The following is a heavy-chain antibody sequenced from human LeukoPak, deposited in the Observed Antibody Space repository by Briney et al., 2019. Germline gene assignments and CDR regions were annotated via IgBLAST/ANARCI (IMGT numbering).Heavy chain of an antibody. CDR1: GFTFSSYG. V-gene: IGHV3-33*01. Sequence: GGSLRLSCAASGFTFSSYGMHWVRQAPGKGLEWVAVIWYDGSNKYYADSVKGRFTISRDNSKNTLYLQMNSLRAEDTAVYYCARGPLIRYFDWFQDYWGQGTLVTVSS. J-gene: IGHJ4*02. CDR2: IWYDGSNK. CDR3: ARGPLIRYFDWFQDY. D-gene: IGHD3-9*01.